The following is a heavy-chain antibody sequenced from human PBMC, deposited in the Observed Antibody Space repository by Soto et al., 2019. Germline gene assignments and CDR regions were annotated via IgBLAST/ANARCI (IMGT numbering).Heavy chain of an antibody. J-gene: IGHJ5*02. Sequence: ASVKVSCKASGYTFTSYGISWVRQAPGQGLEWMGWISAYNGNTNYAQKLQGRVTMTTDTSTSTAYMGLRSLRSDDTAVYYCAREGDILTGYYLDNWFDPWGQGTLVTVSS. CDR1: GYTFTSYG. CDR2: ISAYNGNT. D-gene: IGHD3-9*01. CDR3: AREGDILTGYYLDNWFDP. V-gene: IGHV1-18*04.